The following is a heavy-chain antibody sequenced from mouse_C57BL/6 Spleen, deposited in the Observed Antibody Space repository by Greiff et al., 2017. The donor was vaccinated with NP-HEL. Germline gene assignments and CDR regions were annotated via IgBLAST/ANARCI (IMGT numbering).Heavy chain of an antibody. J-gene: IGHJ3*01. Sequence: VQRVESGAELVRPGASVTLSCKASGYTFTDYEMHWVQQTPVHGLEWIGAIDPETGGTAYNQKFKGKAILTADKSSSTAYMELRSLTSEDSAVYYCTRHRGFAYWGQGTLVTVSA. V-gene: IGHV1-15*01. CDR2: IDPETGGT. CDR3: TRHRGFAY. CDR1: GYTFTDYE. D-gene: IGHD2-14*01.